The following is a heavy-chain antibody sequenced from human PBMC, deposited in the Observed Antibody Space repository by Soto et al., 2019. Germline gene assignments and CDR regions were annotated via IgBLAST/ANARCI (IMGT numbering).Heavy chain of an antibody. CDR1: GFTVSSNY. J-gene: IGHJ6*02. D-gene: IGHD3-3*01. CDR2: IYSGGST. CDR3: ARDARLDYDFCRGYPSPSHGMDV. Sequence: GGSLRLSCAASGFTVSSNYMSWVRQAPGKGLEWVSVIYSGGSTYYADSVKGRFTISRDNSKNTLYLQMNSLRAEYTPVYYCARDARLDYDFCRGYPSPSHGMDVWGQGSTVTVSS. V-gene: IGHV3-53*01.